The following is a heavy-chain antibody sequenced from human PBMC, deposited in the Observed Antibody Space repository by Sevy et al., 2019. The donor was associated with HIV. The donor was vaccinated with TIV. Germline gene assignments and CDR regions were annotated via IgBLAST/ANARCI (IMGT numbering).Heavy chain of an antibody. J-gene: IGHJ4*02. CDR2: ISNSGSAL. V-gene: IGHV3-48*03. CDR1: GFIFSSYE. D-gene: IGHD4-17*01. CDR3: ARDLPPSATTVAHFDC. Sequence: GGSLRLSCAASGFIFSSYEMNWVRQAPGKGLEWISYISNSGSALYYSDSVKGRFTISRDTATNSLYLQMNSLRVEDTAVYYCARDLPPSATTVAHFDCWGQGTQVTVSS.